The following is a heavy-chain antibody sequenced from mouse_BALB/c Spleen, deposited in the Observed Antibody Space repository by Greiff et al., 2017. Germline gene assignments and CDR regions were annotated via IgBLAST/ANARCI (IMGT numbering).Heavy chain of an antibody. CDR1: GYSITSGYY. J-gene: IGHJ2*01. V-gene: IGHV3-6*02. CDR3: AETGTGFDY. D-gene: IGHD4-1*01. Sequence: VQLKESGPGLVKPSQSLSLTCSVTGYSITSGYYWNWIRQFPGNKLEWMGYISYDGSNNYNPSLKNRISITRDTSKNQFFLKLNSVTTEDTATYYCAETGTGFDYWGQGTTLTVSS. CDR2: ISYDGSN.